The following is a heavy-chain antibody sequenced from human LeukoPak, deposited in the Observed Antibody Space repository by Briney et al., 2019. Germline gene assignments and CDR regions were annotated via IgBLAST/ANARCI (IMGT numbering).Heavy chain of an antibody. J-gene: IGHJ4*02. V-gene: IGHV4-39*01. D-gene: IGHD1-26*01. CDR1: GDSISSSTYY. CDR3: AGRDVSSGRYGLDY. Sequence: SETLSLTCAVSGDSISSSTYYWGWIRQPPRKGLEWIGSLYYSGSTYYNPSLRSGVTISVDTSKNQLSLKVTSVTAADTAVYYCAGRDVSSGRYGLDYWGQGTLVTVSS. CDR2: LYYSGST.